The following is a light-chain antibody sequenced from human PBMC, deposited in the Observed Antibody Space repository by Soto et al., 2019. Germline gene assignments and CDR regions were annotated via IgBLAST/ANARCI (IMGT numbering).Light chain of an antibody. Sequence: ELFLTQSPDTLSLSPGDRAALSCRASQRVAGNFLAWYQQKPGQSPRLLIYGASYRASDIPDRFSGSGSGTDFTLTISRLEPEDFAMYFCQVYGTNPLFTFGPGTKVDFK. V-gene: IGKV3-20*01. CDR2: GAS. CDR1: QRVAGNF. CDR3: QVYGTNPLFT. J-gene: IGKJ3*01.